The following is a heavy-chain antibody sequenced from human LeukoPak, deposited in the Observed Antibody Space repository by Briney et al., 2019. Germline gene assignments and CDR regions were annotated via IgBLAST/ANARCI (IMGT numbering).Heavy chain of an antibody. CDR3: ARLQWLPLDVFNF. CDR2: FYYSGTT. CDR1: GGSISSYY. V-gene: IGHV4-59*01. J-gene: IGHJ3*01. Sequence: SETLSLTCTVSGGSISSYYWSWIRQPPGKGLEWVGYFYYSGTTNYNPSLKSRVTISVDTSKNQFSLKMNSVTAADTAIYYCARLQWLPLDVFNFWGQGTMVTVSS. D-gene: IGHD6-19*01.